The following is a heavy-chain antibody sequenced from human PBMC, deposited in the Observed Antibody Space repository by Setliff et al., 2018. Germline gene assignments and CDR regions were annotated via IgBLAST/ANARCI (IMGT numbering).Heavy chain of an antibody. V-gene: IGHV4-61*09. Sequence: TLSLTCTVSGGSISSGGYYWSWIRQPAGKGLEWIGHIYTSGSTNYNPSLKSGVTISVDRAKNQFSLKLTSMTAADTAVYYCARGGTFRYFDFWGQGAPVTVSS. CDR1: GGSISSGGYY. CDR3: ARGGTFRYFDF. CDR2: IYTSGST. D-gene: IGHD5-12*01. J-gene: IGHJ4*02.